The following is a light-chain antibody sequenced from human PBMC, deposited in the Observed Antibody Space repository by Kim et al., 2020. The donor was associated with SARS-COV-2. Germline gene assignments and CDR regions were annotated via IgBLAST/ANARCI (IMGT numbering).Light chain of an antibody. V-gene: IGLV3-1*01. CDR2: QDS. CDR3: QAWDSSTVV. CDR1: KLGDKY. Sequence: VSPGQTASITCSGDKLGDKYACWYQQKPGQSPVLVIYQDSTRPSGIPERFSGSNSGNTATLTISGTQAMDEADYYCQAWDSSTVVFGGGTKVTVL. J-gene: IGLJ2*01.